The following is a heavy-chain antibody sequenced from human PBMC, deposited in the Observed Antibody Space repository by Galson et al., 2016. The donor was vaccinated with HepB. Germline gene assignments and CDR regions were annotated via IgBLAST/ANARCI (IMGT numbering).Heavy chain of an antibody. Sequence: TLSLTCTVSGGSISNDGHYWNWIRQHPGKGLEWIGYIYYSGSIYYNSSLQSRVVISLDTSKTQFSLKLSSVTAADTAVYYCARGGRLLPYDSWGQGTLVTVSS. CDR2: IYYSGSI. D-gene: IGHD2-15*01. CDR1: GGSISNDGHY. J-gene: IGHJ4*02. V-gene: IGHV4-31*03. CDR3: ARGGRLLPYDS.